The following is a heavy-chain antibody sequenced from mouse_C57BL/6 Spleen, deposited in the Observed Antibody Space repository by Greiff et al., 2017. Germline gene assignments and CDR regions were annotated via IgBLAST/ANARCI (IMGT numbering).Heavy chain of an antibody. CDR1: GFTFSDYG. V-gene: IGHV5-15*01. D-gene: IGHD1-1*01. CDR3: ARHEDYGSRYAVGY. Sequence: EVQLVESGGGLVQPGGSLKLSCAASGFTFSDYGMAWVRQAPRKGPEWVAFISNLAYSIYYADTVTGRFTISRENAKNTLYLKMSSLRSEDSAIYYCARHEDYGSRYAVGYWGQGTSVTGPS. CDR2: ISNLAYSI. J-gene: IGHJ4*01.